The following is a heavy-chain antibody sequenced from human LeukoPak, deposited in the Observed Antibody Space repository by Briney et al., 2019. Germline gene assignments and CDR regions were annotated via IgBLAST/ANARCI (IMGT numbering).Heavy chain of an antibody. CDR3: ARGHWGLDN. Sequence: PGGSPRLSCAASGFTFSNFYMTWIRQAPGKGLEWVSYITNSGSAVEYADSVKGRFTMSRDNGQNSLYLQMNSLRPDDTAIYYCARGHWGLDNWGQGTLVTVSS. CDR2: ITNSGSAV. V-gene: IGHV3-11*04. CDR1: GFTFSNFY. J-gene: IGHJ4*02. D-gene: IGHD7-27*01.